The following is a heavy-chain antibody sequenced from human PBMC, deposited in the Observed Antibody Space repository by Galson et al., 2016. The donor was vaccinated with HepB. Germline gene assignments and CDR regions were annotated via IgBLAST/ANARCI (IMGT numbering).Heavy chain of an antibody. J-gene: IGHJ4*02. Sequence: SLRLSCAAYGLPVSNDYMSWVRQAPGKGLKWVSVSYGDGRTYYAESVKGRSTISRDNSKNTLYLQMNSLRVEDTAVYYCAKESNYGDYRTADYWGQGILVTVSS. D-gene: IGHD4-17*01. CDR2: SYGDGRT. CDR3: AKESNYGDYRTADY. V-gene: IGHV3-53*05. CDR1: GLPVSNDY.